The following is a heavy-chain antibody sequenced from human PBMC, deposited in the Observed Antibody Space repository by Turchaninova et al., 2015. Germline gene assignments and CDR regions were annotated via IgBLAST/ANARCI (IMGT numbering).Heavy chain of an antibody. J-gene: IGHJ2*01. CDR2: INHSGST. CDR3: ARGLRDGYFDL. CDR1: GGSFSGYY. Sequence: QVQLQQWGAGLLKPSETLSLTCAVYGGSFSGYYWSWIRQPPGKGLEWIGEINHSGSTNYNPSLKSRVTISVDTYKIQFSLKLSSVTAADTAVYYCARGLRDGYFDLWGRGTLVTVSS. D-gene: IGHD5-12*01. V-gene: IGHV4-34*01.